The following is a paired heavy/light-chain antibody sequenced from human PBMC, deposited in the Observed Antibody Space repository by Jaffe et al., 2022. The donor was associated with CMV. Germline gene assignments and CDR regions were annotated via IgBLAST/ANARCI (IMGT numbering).Light chain of an antibody. Sequence: SYELTQPPSVSVSPGQTARITCSGDALPKQYAYWYQQKPGQAPVLVIYKDSERPSGIPERFSGSSSGTTVTLTISGVQAEDEADYYCLSADSSGTYPVFGGGTKLTVL. CDR2: KDS. V-gene: IGLV3-25*03. CDR3: LSADSSGTYPV. J-gene: IGLJ2*01. CDR1: ALPKQY.
Heavy chain of an antibody. V-gene: IGHV3-11*06. Sequence: QVQLVESGGGLVKPGGSLRLSCAASGFTFSDYYMSWIRQAPGKGLEWVSYISSSSSYTNYADSVKGRFTISRDNAKNSLYLQMNSLRAEDTAVYYCARVGTRPQTARGYYYYYMDVWGKGTTVTVSS. J-gene: IGHJ6*03. CDR3: ARVGTRPQTARGYYYYYMDV. D-gene: IGHD3-10*01. CDR1: GFTFSDYY. CDR2: ISSSSSYT.